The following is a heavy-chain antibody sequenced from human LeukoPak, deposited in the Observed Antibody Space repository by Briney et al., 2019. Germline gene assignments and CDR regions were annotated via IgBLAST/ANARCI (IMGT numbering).Heavy chain of an antibody. D-gene: IGHD2-8*01. V-gene: IGHV4-39*07. Sequence: SETLSLTCTVSGGSISSSSYYWGWIRQPPGKGLEWIGSIYYSGSTYYNPSLKSRVTISVDTSKNQFSLKLSSVTAADTAVYYCARGPNVLFDYWGQGTLVTVSS. CDR1: GGSISSSSYY. CDR3: ARGPNVLFDY. CDR2: IYYSGST. J-gene: IGHJ4*02.